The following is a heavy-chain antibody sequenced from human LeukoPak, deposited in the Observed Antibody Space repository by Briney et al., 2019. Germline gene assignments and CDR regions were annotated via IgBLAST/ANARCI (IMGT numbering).Heavy chain of an antibody. J-gene: IGHJ4*02. V-gene: IGHV3-23*01. CDR2: ISNSGDST. Sequence: GGSLRLSCAASGFTFSSFAMTWVRQAPGKGLEWVSAISNSGDSTYYADSVTGRFTISRDNSKFTLYLQMNSLRAEDTAVYYCAKGPLPRIDYWGQGTLVTVSS. CDR3: AKGPLPRIDY. CDR1: GFTFSSFA.